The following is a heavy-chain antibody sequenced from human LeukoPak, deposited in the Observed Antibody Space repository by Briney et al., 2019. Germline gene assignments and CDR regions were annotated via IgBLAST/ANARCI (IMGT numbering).Heavy chain of an antibody. CDR2: IIPIFGTA. D-gene: IGHD3-3*01. J-gene: IGHJ5*02. Sequence: SVKVSCTASGGTFNNYAISWVRRAPGQGLEWMGGIIPIFGTANYAQKFQGRVTITADESTSTAYMELSSLRSEDTAVYYCARNSDFWSGYYSAWGQGTLVTVSS. V-gene: IGHV1-69*13. CDR1: GGTFNNYA. CDR3: ARNSDFWSGYYSA.